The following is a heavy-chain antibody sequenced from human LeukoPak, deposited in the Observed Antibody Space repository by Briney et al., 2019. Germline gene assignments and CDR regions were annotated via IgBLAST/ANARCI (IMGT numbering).Heavy chain of an antibody. CDR3: ARMSHFSSTSCYGYYYYYFMDV. D-gene: IGHD2-2*01. CDR1: GGSFTGYY. J-gene: IGHJ6*03. V-gene: IGHV4-34*01. CDR2: IRDHGGT. Sequence: SETLSLTCDIYGGSFTGYYWSWIRQPPGMGLEWIGEIRDHGGTNYNPSLKSRVTISGDTSKSQFSLKLSSVTAADTAVYYCARMSHFSSTSCYGYYYYYFMDVWGKGTTVTVSS.